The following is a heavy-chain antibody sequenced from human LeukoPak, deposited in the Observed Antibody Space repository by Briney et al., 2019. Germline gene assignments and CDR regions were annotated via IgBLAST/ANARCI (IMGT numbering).Heavy chain of an antibody. CDR3: ARDGYFDWSFDY. CDR1: GFTFRSYA. Sequence: GGSLRLSCAASGFTFRSYAMHWVRQAPGKGLEWVAVISYDGSNKYYADSVKGRFTISRDNSKNTLSLQMNSLRAEDTAVYYCARDGYFDWSFDYWGQGTLVTVSS. V-gene: IGHV3-30-3*01. D-gene: IGHD3-9*01. J-gene: IGHJ4*02. CDR2: ISYDGSNK.